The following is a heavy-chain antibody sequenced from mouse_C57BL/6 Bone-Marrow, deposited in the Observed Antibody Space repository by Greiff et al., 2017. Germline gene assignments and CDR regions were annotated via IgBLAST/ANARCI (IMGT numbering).Heavy chain of an antibody. J-gene: IGHJ3*01. Sequence: VQLQQSGPELVKPGASVKLSCKASGYTFTSYDINWVKQRPGQGLEWIGWIDPENGDTEYASKFQGKATITVDTSSNTAYLQLSSLTSEDTAVNYCTRIAYWGQGTLVTVSA. CDR1: GYTFTSYD. CDR3: TRIAY. CDR2: IDPENGDT. V-gene: IGHV14-4*01.